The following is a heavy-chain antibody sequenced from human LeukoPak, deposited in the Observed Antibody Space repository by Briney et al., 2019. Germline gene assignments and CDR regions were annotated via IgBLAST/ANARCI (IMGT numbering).Heavy chain of an antibody. Sequence: GGSLRLSCAVSGFTVGSNYMSWVRQAPGKGLEWVSVIYRGGSTCYADFVKGRFTISRDNSKNTLFLQMNSLTAEDTAMFYCARSRLDAFDIWGQGTMVTVSS. V-gene: IGHV3-53*01. CDR1: GFTVGSNY. J-gene: IGHJ3*02. CDR2: IYRGGST. CDR3: ARSRLDAFDI. D-gene: IGHD6-19*01.